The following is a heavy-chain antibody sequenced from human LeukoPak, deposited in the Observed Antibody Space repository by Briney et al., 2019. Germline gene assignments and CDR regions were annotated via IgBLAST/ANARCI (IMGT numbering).Heavy chain of an antibody. D-gene: IGHD3-22*01. J-gene: IGHJ3*02. CDR3: AKDRYDSSGCYPDAFDI. CDR2: ISGSGGST. V-gene: IGHV3-23*01. CDR1: GFTFSSYA. Sequence: GGSLRLSCAASGFTFSSYAMSWVRQAPGKGLEWVSAISGSGGSTYYADSVKGRFTISRDNSKNTLYLQMNSLRAEDTAVYYCAKDRYDSSGCYPDAFDIWGQGTMVTVSS.